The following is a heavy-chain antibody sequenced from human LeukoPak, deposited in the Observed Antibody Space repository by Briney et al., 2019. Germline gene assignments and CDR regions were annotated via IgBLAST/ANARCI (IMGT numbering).Heavy chain of an antibody. D-gene: IGHD4-23*01. V-gene: IGHV3-23*01. CDR1: GFIFDDYT. J-gene: IGHJ4*02. Sequence: PGGSLRLSCAASGFIFDDYTMHWVRQAPGKGLEWVSGINGRGGSTYYADSVKGRFTISRDNSKNTLYLQMNSLRAEDTAVYYCAKGVRGWTNIDYWGQGTLVTVSS. CDR2: INGRGGST. CDR3: AKGVRGWTNIDY.